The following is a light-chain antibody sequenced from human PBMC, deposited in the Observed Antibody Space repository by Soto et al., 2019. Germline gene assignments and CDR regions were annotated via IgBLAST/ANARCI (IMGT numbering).Light chain of an antibody. CDR2: GAS. J-gene: IGKJ2*01. CDR3: QLYCGPVAYT. V-gene: IGKV3-20*01. Sequence: EIVLTQSPNTLSLSPGDRAALSCRASQTIRNNYVAWYQQKPGQAPKLLIYGASSRATDIPGRFSGSGSGTGFVLTISRLEPDDFAVYYCQLYCGPVAYTFGQGTKLEIK. CDR1: QTIRNNY.